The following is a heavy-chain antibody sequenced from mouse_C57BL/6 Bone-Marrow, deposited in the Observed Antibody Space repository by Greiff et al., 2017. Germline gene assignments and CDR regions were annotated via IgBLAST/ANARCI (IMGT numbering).Heavy chain of an antibody. J-gene: IGHJ2*01. CDR1: GYTFTSYW. CDR2: INPSSGYT. V-gene: IGHV1-7*01. D-gene: IGHD1-1*01. CDR3: AKNYSGSSYYY. Sequence: VQLQESGAELAKPGASVKLSCKASGYTFTSYWMHWVKQRPGQGLEWIGYINPSSGYTKYNQKFKDKATLTAAKSSSTAYMQLSSLTYEDSAVYYCAKNYSGSSYYYWGQGTTLTVSS.